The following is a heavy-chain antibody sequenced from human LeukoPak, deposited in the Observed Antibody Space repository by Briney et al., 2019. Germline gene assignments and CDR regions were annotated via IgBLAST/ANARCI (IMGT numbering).Heavy chain of an antibody. J-gene: IGHJ3*02. D-gene: IGHD4-17*01. CDR3: ARAALTVIAAFDI. CDR1: GYTFTXXX. V-gene: IGHV1-18*01. Sequence: ASVKVSCKASGYTFTXXXXXXXXXXXXXGXXXXGWISXYNGNTNYXXXLXXXXTMXXXXSTSXAYMELRSLRSDDTAVYYCARAALTVIAAFDIWGQGTMVTVSS. CDR2: ISXYNGNT.